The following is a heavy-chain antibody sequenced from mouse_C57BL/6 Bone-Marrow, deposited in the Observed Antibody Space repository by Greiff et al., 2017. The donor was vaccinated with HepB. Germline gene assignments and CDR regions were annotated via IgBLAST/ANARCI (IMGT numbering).Heavy chain of an antibody. CDR1: GYTFTSYD. CDR3: ARAEIYYYGSRYFDV. J-gene: IGHJ1*03. Sequence: VQLQQSGPELVKPGASVKLSCKASGYTFTSYDINWVKQRPGQGLEWIGWIYPRDGSTKYNEKFKGKATLTVDTSSSTAYMELHSLTSEDSAVYFCARAEIYYYGSRYFDVWGTGTTVTVSS. CDR2: IYPRDGST. D-gene: IGHD1-1*01. V-gene: IGHV1-85*01.